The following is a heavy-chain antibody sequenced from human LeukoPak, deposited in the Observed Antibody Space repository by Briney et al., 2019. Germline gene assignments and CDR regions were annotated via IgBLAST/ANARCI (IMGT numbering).Heavy chain of an antibody. J-gene: IGHJ4*02. V-gene: IGHV3-74*01. CDR1: GFTSINYW. CDR2: INSDGTST. Sequence: GGSLRLSCAASGFTSINYWMHWVRQAPGKGLVWVSRINSDGTSTTYADSVKGRFTISRDNAKNTLYLQMNSLRADDTAMYYCARDTGYSNYDYWGQGTLVTVSS. CDR3: ARDTGYSNYDY. D-gene: IGHD4-11*01.